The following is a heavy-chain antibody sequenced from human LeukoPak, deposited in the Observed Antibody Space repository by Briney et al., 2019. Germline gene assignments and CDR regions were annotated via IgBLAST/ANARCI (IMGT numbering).Heavy chain of an antibody. Sequence: SETLSLTCAVSGVSISSGGYSWSWIRQPPGKGLEWIGYIYYSGSTNYNPSLKSRVTISVDTSKNQFSLKLSSVTAADTAVYYCARTSGWSNWFDPWGQGTLVTVSS. CDR1: GVSISSGGYS. CDR2: IYYSGST. J-gene: IGHJ5*02. CDR3: ARTSGWSNWFDP. D-gene: IGHD6-19*01. V-gene: IGHV4-61*08.